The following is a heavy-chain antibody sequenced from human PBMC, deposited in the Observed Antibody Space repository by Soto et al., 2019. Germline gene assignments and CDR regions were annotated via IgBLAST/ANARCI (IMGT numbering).Heavy chain of an antibody. J-gene: IGHJ3*02. CDR3: ASRIERLATWGDAFDI. CDR1: GGSISSYY. D-gene: IGHD6-25*01. V-gene: IGHV4-59*08. CDR2: IYYSGRT. Sequence: SETLSLTCTVSGGSISSYYWSWIRQPPGKGLEWIGYIYYSGRTNYNPSLNSRVTISVDTSKNQFSLKLSSVTTADTAVYYCASRIERLATWGDAFDIWGQGTMVTVSS.